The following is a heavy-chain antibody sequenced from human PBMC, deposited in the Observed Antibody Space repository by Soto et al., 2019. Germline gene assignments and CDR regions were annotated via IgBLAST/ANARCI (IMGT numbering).Heavy chain of an antibody. J-gene: IGHJ4*02. CDR2: ISGSGTST. V-gene: IGHV3-23*01. CDR1: GFTFSSYA. D-gene: IGHD4-17*01. Sequence: GGSLRLSGAASGFTFSSYAMSWVRQAPGKGLKWISSISGSGTSTYYADSVKGRFTISRDNSKNTMYLQMNSLRAEDTALYFCAKENTPDYGDYVDYWGQGTLVTVSS. CDR3: AKENTPDYGDYVDY.